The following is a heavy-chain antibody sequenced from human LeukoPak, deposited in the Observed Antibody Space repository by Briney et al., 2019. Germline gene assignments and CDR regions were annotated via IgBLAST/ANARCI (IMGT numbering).Heavy chain of an antibody. CDR1: GYTFTGCY. J-gene: IGHJ4*02. V-gene: IGHV1-2*02. CDR2: INPNSGGT. D-gene: IGHD3-22*01. Sequence: GASVKVSCKASGYTFTGCYMHWVRQAPGQGLEWMGWINPNSGGTNYAQKFQGRVTMTRDTSISTAYMELSRLRSDDTAVYYCASISDSSGYYYAPDWGQGTLVTVSS. CDR3: ASISDSSGYYYAPD.